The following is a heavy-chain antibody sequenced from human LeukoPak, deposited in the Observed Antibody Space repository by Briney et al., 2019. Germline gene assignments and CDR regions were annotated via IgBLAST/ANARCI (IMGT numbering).Heavy chain of an antibody. J-gene: IGHJ6*02. CDR3: ARDGPGGMITFGGVIVDYYYYGMDV. V-gene: IGHV1-18*01. CDR1: GYTFTSYG. CDR2: ISAYNGNT. Sequence: ASVKVSCKASGYTFTSYGISWVRQAPGQGLEWMGWISAYNGNTNYAQKLQGRVTMTTDTSTSTAHMELRSLRSGDTAVYYCARDGPGGMITFGGVIVDYYYYGMDVWGQGTTVTVSS. D-gene: IGHD3-16*02.